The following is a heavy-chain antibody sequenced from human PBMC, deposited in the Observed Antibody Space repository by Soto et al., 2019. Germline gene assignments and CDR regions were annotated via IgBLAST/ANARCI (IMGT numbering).Heavy chain of an antibody. J-gene: IGHJ4*02. CDR1: GFTFSSYW. CDR3: ARAQVVAGTGGYY. CDR2: INTDGSST. D-gene: IGHD6-19*01. V-gene: IGHV3-74*01. Sequence: EVQLVESGGGLVQPGGSLRLSCAASGFTFSSYWMHWVRQVPGEGLVWVSRINTDGSSTSYADSVKGRFTISRDNAKNTLYLQMNSLRAEDTAVYYCARAQVVAGTGGYYWGQGALVTVSS.